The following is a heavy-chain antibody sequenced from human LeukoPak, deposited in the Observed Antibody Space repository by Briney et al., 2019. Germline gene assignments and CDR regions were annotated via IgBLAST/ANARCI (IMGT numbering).Heavy chain of an antibody. J-gene: IGHJ4*02. CDR3: ARQIGDGAGSYYETPFDY. Sequence: GESLKISCKGFGNSFTNYWIAWVRQMPGKGLEWMGIIYPADFNTRYSPSFQGQVTISADKSISTAYLQWSSLKASDTAMYYCARQIGDGAGSYYETPFDYWGQGTLVTVSS. D-gene: IGHD3-10*01. V-gene: IGHV5-51*01. CDR1: GNSFTNYW. CDR2: IYPADFNT.